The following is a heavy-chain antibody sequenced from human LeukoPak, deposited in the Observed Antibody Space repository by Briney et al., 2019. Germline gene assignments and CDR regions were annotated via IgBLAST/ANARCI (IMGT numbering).Heavy chain of an antibody. V-gene: IGHV5-51*01. CDR3: ARRRYYGSAKYYFDY. Sequence: GESLKIPCKGSGYSFTSYWIGWVRQMPGKGLEWMGIIYPGDSDTRYSPSFQGQVTISADKSISTAYLQWSSLKASDTAMYYCARRRYYGSAKYYFDYWGQGTLVTVSS. D-gene: IGHD3-10*01. CDR1: GYSFTSYW. CDR2: IYPGDSDT. J-gene: IGHJ4*02.